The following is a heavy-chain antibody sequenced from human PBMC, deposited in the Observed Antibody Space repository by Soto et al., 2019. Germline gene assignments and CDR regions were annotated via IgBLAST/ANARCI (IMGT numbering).Heavy chain of an antibody. CDR1: GYTFTGYY. CDR2: INPNSGGT. CDR3: ARGGGSGSYLRNYYYGLDV. D-gene: IGHD3-10*01. V-gene: IGHV1-2*02. Sequence: ASVKVSCKASGYTFTGYYMHWVRQAPGQGLEWMGWINPNSGGTNYAQKFQGRVTMTRDTSISTAYMELSRLRSDDTAVYYCARGGGSGSYLRNYYYGLDVSGQGTTVIVSS. J-gene: IGHJ6*02.